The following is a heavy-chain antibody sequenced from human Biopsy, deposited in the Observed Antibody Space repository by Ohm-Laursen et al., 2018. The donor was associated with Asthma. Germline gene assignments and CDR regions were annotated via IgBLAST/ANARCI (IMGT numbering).Heavy chain of an antibody. Sequence: ASVKVSCKASGYTFISYAIHWVRQAPGQRLEWMGWINAGNGNTKYSQKFQGRVTITRDTSASTAYMELSSLRSEDTAVYYCARTYYYFLTGQVNDAFDIWGQGTMVTVSS. CDR3: ARTYYYFLTGQVNDAFDI. J-gene: IGHJ3*02. CDR2: INAGNGNT. D-gene: IGHD3-9*01. V-gene: IGHV1-3*01. CDR1: GYTFISYA.